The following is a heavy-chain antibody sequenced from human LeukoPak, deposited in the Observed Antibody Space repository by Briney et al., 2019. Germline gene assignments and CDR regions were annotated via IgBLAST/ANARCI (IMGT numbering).Heavy chain of an antibody. V-gene: IGHV3-21*06. CDR3: ARDFYDSSAYSYDY. J-gene: IGHJ4*02. CDR1: GFTFSSYR. CDR2: ISSSSSYR. D-gene: IGHD3-22*01. Sequence: GGSLRLFCAASGFTFSSYRMNWVRQAPGKGLEWVSSISSSSSYRYYADSVKGRFTISRDNAKNSLYLQMNSLRAEDTAVYYCARDFYDSSAYSYDYWGQGTLVTVSS.